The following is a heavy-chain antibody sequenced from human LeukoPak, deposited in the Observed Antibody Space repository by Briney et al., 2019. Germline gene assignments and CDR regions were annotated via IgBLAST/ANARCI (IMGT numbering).Heavy chain of an antibody. Sequence: ASVKVSCKASGYTFTSYDINWVRQATGQGLEWMGWMNPNSGKTGYVKKFQGRVTMTRNTSVSTAYMELSSLRSEDTAVYYCARSYYDRSGYFCLDPWGQGTLVTVSS. J-gene: IGHJ5*02. CDR1: GYTFTSYD. CDR3: ARSYYDRSGYFCLDP. D-gene: IGHD3-22*01. CDR2: MNPNSGKT. V-gene: IGHV1-8*01.